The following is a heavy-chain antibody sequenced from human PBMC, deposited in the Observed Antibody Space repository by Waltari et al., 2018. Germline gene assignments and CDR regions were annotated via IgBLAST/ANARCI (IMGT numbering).Heavy chain of an antibody. D-gene: IGHD2-2*01. V-gene: IGHV3-23*01. CDR3: AVYCGDTNCYVPFGMDV. CDR1: GFTFGDYA. Sequence: EVQLLESGGGLVQPGGSLRLPCSASGFTFGDYAMTWVRRAPGKGLEWVSTINSRGDGTHYADSVKGRFTISRDRSKNTLYLQMNSLRAEDTAVYYCAVYCGDTNCYVPFGMDVWGQGTTVTVSS. CDR2: INSRGDGT. J-gene: IGHJ6*02.